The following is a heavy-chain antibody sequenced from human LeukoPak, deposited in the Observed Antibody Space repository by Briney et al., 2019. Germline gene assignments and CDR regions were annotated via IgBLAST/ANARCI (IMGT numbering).Heavy chain of an antibody. CDR2: IIPIFGTA. V-gene: IGHV1-69*13. Sequence: ASVKVSCKASGGTFSSYAISWVRQAPGQGLEWMGGIIPIFGTANYAKKFQGRVTITADESTSTAYMELSSLRSEDTAVYYCARRGGPLIHSSGPVNWFDPWGQGTLVTVSS. D-gene: IGHD6-19*01. CDR3: ARRGGPLIHSSGPVNWFDP. CDR1: GGTFSSYA. J-gene: IGHJ5*02.